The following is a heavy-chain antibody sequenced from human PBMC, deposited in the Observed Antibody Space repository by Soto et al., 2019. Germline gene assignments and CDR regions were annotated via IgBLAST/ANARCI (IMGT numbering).Heavy chain of an antibody. CDR3: ARVPYGDPFDY. J-gene: IGHJ4*02. Sequence: QVQLQESGPGLVKPSQTLSLTCTVSGDSISSGGYYWSWIRQHPGEGLEWIGYIYYTGSTHYNPSLKSRVNISVDTSKNQFSLKLSSVTAADTAVYYCARVPYGDPFDYWGQGTLVTVSS. CDR2: IYYTGST. V-gene: IGHV4-31*03. CDR1: GDSISSGGYY. D-gene: IGHD4-17*01.